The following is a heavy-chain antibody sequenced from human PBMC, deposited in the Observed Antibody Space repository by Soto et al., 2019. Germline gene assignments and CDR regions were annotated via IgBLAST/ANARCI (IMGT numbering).Heavy chain of an antibody. Sequence: GGSLRLSFAASGFTFDDYAMHWVRQAPGKGLEWVSGISWNGGSIGYAASVKGRFTISRDNAKNSLYLEMNCRRAEDTALYYCAKDKDDSSGKARISGRDVWGQGTTLTVSS. CDR2: ISWNGGSI. J-gene: IGHJ6*02. D-gene: IGHD3-22*01. V-gene: IGHV3-9*01. CDR3: AKDKDDSSGKARISGRDV. CDR1: GFTFDDYA.